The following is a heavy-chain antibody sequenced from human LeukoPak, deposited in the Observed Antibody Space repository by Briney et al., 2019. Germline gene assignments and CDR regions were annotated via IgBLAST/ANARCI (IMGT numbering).Heavy chain of an antibody. CDR2: IYLPGST. CDR3: ARVSWFPGTSYYYMDV. CDR1: GGSISSGSYY. J-gene: IGHJ6*03. Sequence: SETLSLTCTVSGGSISSGSYYWSWIRQPAGKGLEWIGRIYLPGSTNYNPSLKSRVTISVDTSKNQFSLKLSSVTAADTAVYYCARVSWFPGTSYYYMDVWGKGTTVTVSS. V-gene: IGHV4-61*10. D-gene: IGHD1-1*01.